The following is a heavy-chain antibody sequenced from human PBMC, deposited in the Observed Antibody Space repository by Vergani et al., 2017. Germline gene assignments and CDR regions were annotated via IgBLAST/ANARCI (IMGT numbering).Heavy chain of an antibody. CDR2: MNPNSGNT. V-gene: IGHV1-8*01. J-gene: IGHJ5*02. CDR3: ARCLGDYPDNWFDP. CDR1: GYTFTSYD. D-gene: IGHD4-17*01. Sequence: QVQLVQSGAEVKKPGASVTVSCKASGYTFTSYDINWVRQATGQGLEWMGWMNPNSGNTGYAQKFQGRVTMTRNTSISTAYMELSSLRSEDTAVYYCARCLGDYPDNWFDPWGQGTLVTVSS.